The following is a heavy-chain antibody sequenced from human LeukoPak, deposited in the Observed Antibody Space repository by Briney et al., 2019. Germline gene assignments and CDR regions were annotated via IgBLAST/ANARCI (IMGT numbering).Heavy chain of an antibody. CDR2: IYYSGST. CDR1: GGSISSHY. Sequence: SETLSLTCTVSGGSISSHYWSWIRQPPGKGLEWIGYIYYSGSTNYNPSLKSRVTISVDTSKNQFSLKLSSVTAADTAVYYCARAKGSDYVWGSFSEYFDYWGQGTLVTVSS. J-gene: IGHJ4*02. CDR3: ARAKGSDYVWGSFSEYFDY. D-gene: IGHD3-16*01. V-gene: IGHV4-59*11.